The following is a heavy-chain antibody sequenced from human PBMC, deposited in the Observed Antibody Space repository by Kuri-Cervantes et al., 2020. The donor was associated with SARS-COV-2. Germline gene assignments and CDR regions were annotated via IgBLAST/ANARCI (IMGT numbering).Heavy chain of an antibody. CDR1: GFTFSDYY. CDR3: ARRNWNYYFDY. D-gene: IGHD1-7*01. J-gene: IGHJ4*02. V-gene: IGHV3-23*01. CDR2: ISGSGGST. Sequence: GESLKISCAASGFTFSDYYMSWIRQAPGKGLEWVSAISGSGGSTYYADSVKGRFTISRDNSKNTLYLQMNSLRAEDTAVYYCARRNWNYYFDYWGQGTLVTVSS.